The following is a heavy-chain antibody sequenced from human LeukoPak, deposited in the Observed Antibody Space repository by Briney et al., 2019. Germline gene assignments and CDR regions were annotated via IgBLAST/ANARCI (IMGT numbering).Heavy chain of an antibody. CDR3: AELGITMIGGV. J-gene: IGHJ6*04. D-gene: IGHD3-10*02. CDR1: GFTFSSYE. Sequence: GGSLRLSCTASGFTFSSYEMHWVRQAPGKGLEWVSYISSSGSTIYYADSVKGRFTISRDNAENSLYLQMNSLRAEDTAVYYCAELGITMIGGVWGKGTTVTISS. V-gene: IGHV3-48*03. CDR2: ISSSGSTI.